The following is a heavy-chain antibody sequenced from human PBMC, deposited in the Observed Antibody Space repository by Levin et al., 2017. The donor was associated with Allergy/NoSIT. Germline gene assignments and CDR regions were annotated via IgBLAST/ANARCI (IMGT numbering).Heavy chain of an antibody. J-gene: IGHJ4*02. Sequence: GGSLRLSCEASGFSFSNYAMNWVRQAPGKGLEWVSSLSSSGSNTYYADSVKGRFTISRDNSKNTLSLQMNSLRADDTAVYYCARQQQRGNFSDYWGQGTLVTVSS. D-gene: IGHD6-13*01. V-gene: IGHV3-23*01. CDR1: GFSFSNYA. CDR3: ARQQQRGNFSDY. CDR2: LSSSGSNT.